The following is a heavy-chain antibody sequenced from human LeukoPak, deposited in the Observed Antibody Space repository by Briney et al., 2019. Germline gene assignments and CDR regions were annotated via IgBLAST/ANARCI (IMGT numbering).Heavy chain of an antibody. CDR2: TYYRSKWSF. Sequence: ASQTLSLTCAISGDSIFTNNVAWNWLRQSPSRGLEWLGRTYYRSKWSFDYAVSVKSRITINADTSKNQFSLQLSSVTPEDTAVYYCARGKYTSFDNWGQGTLVTVSS. V-gene: IGHV6-1*01. CDR3: ARGKYTSFDN. J-gene: IGHJ4*02. D-gene: IGHD6-6*01. CDR1: GDSIFTNNVA.